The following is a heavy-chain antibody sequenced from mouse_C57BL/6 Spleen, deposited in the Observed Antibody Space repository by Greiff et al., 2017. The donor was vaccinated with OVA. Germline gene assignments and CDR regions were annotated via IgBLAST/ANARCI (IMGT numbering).Heavy chain of an antibody. CDR1: GYSITSGYY. CDR3: ARPLGSSYWYFDV. J-gene: IGHJ1*03. CDR2: ISYDGSN. V-gene: IGHV3-6*01. Sequence: EVQVVESGPGLVKPSQSLSFTCSVTGYSITSGYYWNWIRQFPGNKLEWMGYISYDGSNNYNPSLKNRIPITRDTSKNQSFLKLNSVTTEDTATYYCARPLGSSYWYFDVWGTGTTLTVSS. D-gene: IGHD1-1*01.